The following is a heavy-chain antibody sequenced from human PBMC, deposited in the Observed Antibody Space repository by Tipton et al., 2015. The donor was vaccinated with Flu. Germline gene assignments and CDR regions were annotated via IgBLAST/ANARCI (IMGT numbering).Heavy chain of an antibody. Sequence: TLSLTCAVSGDSISTNSYFWAWIRQPPGKGLEWIGSIYYSGSTYYTPSLKSRVTISVDTSKNQFSLKLTSVTAADTAVYYCASYSGSYEVDYWGQGTLVTVSS. V-gene: IGHV4-39*07. CDR3: ASYSGSYEVDY. D-gene: IGHD1-26*01. J-gene: IGHJ4*02. CDR1: GDSISTNSYF. CDR2: IYYSGST.